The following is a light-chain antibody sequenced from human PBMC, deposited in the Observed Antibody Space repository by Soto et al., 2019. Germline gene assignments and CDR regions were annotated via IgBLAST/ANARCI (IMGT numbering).Light chain of an antibody. CDR2: DAS. CDR3: QQRSNWPRT. CDR1: QSVSRY. Sequence: EIVLTQSLATLSLSPGERATLSCRASQSVSRYLAWFQQIPGQAPRLLIYDASNRATGIPARFSGSGPGTDFTLTISSLEPEDFGVYYCQQRSNWPRTFGQGTKVDIK. V-gene: IGKV3-11*01. J-gene: IGKJ1*01.